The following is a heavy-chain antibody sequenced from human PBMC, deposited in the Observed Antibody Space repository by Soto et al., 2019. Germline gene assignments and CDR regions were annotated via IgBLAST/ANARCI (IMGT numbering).Heavy chain of an antibody. CDR3: AKDPSTGSADY. V-gene: IGHV3-23*01. Sequence: PGESLKISCTASGFILNYAMNWVRQAPGKGLEWVSTLSKDGANEHYADSVKGRFTISRDGSKNTLYLQMNSLRAEDTAMYYCAKDPSTGSADYWGQGTQVTVSS. D-gene: IGHD3-9*01. CDR1: GFILNYA. CDR2: LSKDGANE. J-gene: IGHJ4*02.